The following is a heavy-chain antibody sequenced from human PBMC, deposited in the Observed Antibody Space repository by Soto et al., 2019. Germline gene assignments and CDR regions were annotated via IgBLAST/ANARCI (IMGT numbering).Heavy chain of an antibody. J-gene: IGHJ4*01. V-gene: IGHV4-39*01. CDR1: GGSIKNTNYH. CDR3: FGVMAATLDY. Sequence: PSGTLSLTCIVSGGSIKNTNYHWVWIRQPPGKGLEWIGTLYYRGATDYNPSLKTRVTISVDTSKNLLSLNLSSVTAADTAVYYCFGVMAATLDYWGQGTLVTVSS. CDR2: LYYRGAT. D-gene: IGHD2-21*02.